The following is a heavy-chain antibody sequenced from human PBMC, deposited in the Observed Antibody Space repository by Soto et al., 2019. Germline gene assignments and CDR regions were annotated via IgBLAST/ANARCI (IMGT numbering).Heavy chain of an antibody. J-gene: IGHJ6*02. Sequence: GGSLRLSCAASGFTFSSYAMSWVRQAPGKGLEWVSAISGSGGSTYYADSVKGRFTISRDNSKNTLYLQMNSLRAEDTAVYYCAKGIFPGGYYGMDVWGQGTTVTVSS. V-gene: IGHV3-23*01. CDR2: ISGSGGST. CDR1: GFTFSSYA. D-gene: IGHD3-3*01. CDR3: AKGIFPGGYYGMDV.